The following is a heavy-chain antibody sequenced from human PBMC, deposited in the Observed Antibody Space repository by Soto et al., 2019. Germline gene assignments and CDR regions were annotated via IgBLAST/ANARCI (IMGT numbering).Heavy chain of an antibody. V-gene: IGHV3-7*03. CDR1: GFTFSSYW. J-gene: IGHJ6*02. D-gene: IGHD4-17*01. CDR2: KKQDGSEK. Sequence: EVQLVESGGGLVQPGGSLRLSCAASGFTFSSYWMSWVRQAPGKGLEWVANKKQDGSEKYYVDSVKGRFTISRDNTNNSLYLQMNGLIAEDKAVYYCARDDYFGDYLYYHRMDVWGQGTTVTVFS. CDR3: ARDDYFGDYLYYHRMDV.